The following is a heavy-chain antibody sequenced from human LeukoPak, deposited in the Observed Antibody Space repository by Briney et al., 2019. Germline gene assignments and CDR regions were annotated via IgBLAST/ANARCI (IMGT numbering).Heavy chain of an antibody. CDR1: GYTFTSYD. CDR3: ARGGDGGSYSGFDY. V-gene: IGHV1-18*01. J-gene: IGHJ4*02. CDR2: ISAYNGNT. D-gene: IGHD1-26*01. Sequence: GASVMVSCKASGYTFTSYDINWVRQATGQGLEWMGWISAYNGNTNYAQKLQGRVTMTTDTSTSTAYMELRSLRSDDTAVYYCARGGDGGSYSGFDYWGQGTLVTVSS.